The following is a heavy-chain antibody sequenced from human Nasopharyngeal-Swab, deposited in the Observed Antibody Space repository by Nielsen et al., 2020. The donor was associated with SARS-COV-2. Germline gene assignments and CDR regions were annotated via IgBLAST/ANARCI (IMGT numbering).Heavy chain of an antibody. D-gene: IGHD5-12*01. CDR3: VRPEGVATSFKYYFQYGMDV. CDR1: GYSFTSYW. Sequence: KVSWKGSGYSFTSYWIAWVRQMPGKGLEWMGIIYPRDSDTRYSPSFQGQVTISADKSISTAYLQWSSLKASDTAMYYCVRPEGVATSFKYYFQYGMDVWGQGTTVTVSS. CDR2: IYPRDSDT. J-gene: IGHJ6*02. V-gene: IGHV5-51*01.